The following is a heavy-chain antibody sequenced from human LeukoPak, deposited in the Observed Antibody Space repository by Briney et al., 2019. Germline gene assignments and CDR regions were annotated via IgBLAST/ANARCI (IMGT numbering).Heavy chain of an antibody. J-gene: IGHJ3*02. Sequence: PSETLSLTCTVSGGSISSYYWSWIRQPPGKGLEWIGYIYYSGSTNYNPSLKSRVTISVDTSKNQFSLKLSSVTAADTAVYYCAGAATYGDFDIWGQGTMVTVSS. V-gene: IGHV4-59*01. CDR3: AGAATYGDFDI. CDR2: IYYSGST. CDR1: GGSISSYY. D-gene: IGHD4-17*01.